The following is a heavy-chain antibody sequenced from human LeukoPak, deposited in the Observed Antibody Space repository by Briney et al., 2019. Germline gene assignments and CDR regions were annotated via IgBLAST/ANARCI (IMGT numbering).Heavy chain of an antibody. Sequence: PGGSLRLSCAASGFTFSDYYMSWIRQAPGKGLEWVSYISSGGSTIYYADSVKGRFTISRDNAKNSLYLQMNSLRAEDTALYYCASRDFWSGYYIWGQGTMVTVSS. CDR3: ASRDFWSGYYI. D-gene: IGHD3-3*01. V-gene: IGHV3-11*01. CDR2: ISSGGSTI. J-gene: IGHJ3*02. CDR1: GFTFSDYY.